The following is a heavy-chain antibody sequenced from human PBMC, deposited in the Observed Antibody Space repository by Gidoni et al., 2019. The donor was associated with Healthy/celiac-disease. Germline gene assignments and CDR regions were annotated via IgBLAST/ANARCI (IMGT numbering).Heavy chain of an antibody. CDR1: GVTFSSYA. V-gene: IGHV3-30-3*01. Sequence: QVQLVESGGGVGQPGRSRRLTCAASGVTFSSYAMHWVRQAPGKGREWVAVISYDGSNKYYAGSVKGRFTISRDNSKNTLYLQMNSLRAEDTAVYYCARQSRGYVNFDYWGQGTLVTVSS. J-gene: IGHJ4*02. D-gene: IGHD5-12*01. CDR2: ISYDGSNK. CDR3: ARQSRGYVNFDY.